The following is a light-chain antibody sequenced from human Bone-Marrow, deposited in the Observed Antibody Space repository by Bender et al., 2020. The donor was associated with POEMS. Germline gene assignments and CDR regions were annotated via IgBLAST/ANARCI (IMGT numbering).Light chain of an antibody. CDR1: QLGDKY. CDR3: CSYAGSSDWV. Sequence: SYDLTQPPSVSVSPGQTASITCSGDQLGDKYVCWYQQKPGQSPVLVIYQDNKRPSVISNRFSGSKSGNTASLTISGLQADDEADYYCCSYAGSSDWVFGGGTKVTVL. J-gene: IGLJ3*02. CDR2: QDN. V-gene: IGLV3-1*01.